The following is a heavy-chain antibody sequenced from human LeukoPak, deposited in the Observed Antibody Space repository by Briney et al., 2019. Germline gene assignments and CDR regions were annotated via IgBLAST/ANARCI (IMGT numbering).Heavy chain of an antibody. Sequence: SETLSLTCTVSGDSISTSNSYWGWIRQPPGKGLEWIGSIYYSGNTYYNASLKSRVTISVDTSKNQFSLKLSSVTAADTAVYYCARVLVWGSYRRSYYFDYWGQGTLVTASS. D-gene: IGHD3-16*02. CDR2: IYYSGNT. J-gene: IGHJ4*02. CDR1: GDSISTSNSY. V-gene: IGHV4-39*07. CDR3: ARVLVWGSYRRSYYFDY.